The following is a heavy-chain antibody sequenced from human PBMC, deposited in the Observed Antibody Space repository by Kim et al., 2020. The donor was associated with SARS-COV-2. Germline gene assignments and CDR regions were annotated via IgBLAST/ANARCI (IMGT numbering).Heavy chain of an antibody. CDR2: ISYDGSNK. D-gene: IGHD3-10*01. Sequence: GGSLRLSCAASGFTFSSYGMHWVRQAPGKGLEWVAVISYDGSNKYYADSVKGRFTISRDNSKNTLYLQMNSLRAEDTAVYYCAKGGLSGSQYLAHWGQGTLVTVSS. CDR3: AKGGLSGSQYLAH. CDR1: GFTFSSYG. V-gene: IGHV3-30*18. J-gene: IGHJ5*02.